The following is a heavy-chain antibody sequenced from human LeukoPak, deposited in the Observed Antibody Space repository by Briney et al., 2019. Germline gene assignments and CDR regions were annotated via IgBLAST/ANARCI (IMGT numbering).Heavy chain of an antibody. J-gene: IGHJ4*02. D-gene: IGHD3-10*01. CDR2: ISGSGGGA. V-gene: IGHV3-23*01. CDR3: AKRGVVIRVFLVGFHKEAYYFDS. CDR1: GITLSNYG. Sequence: GGSLRLSCAVSGITLSNYGMSWVRQAPGKGLEWVAGISGSGGGAQYADSVKGRFTISRDNAKNRLYLHMNSLRAEDTATYFCAKRGVVIRVFLVGFHKEAYYFDSWGQGVLVTVSS.